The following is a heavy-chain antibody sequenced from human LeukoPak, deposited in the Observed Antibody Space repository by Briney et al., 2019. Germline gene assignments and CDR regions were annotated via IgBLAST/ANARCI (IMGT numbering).Heavy chain of an antibody. D-gene: IGHD1-1*01. CDR3: ARDNYKEGAFDI. J-gene: IGHJ3*02. V-gene: IGHV1-69*01. CDR1: GGTFSSYA. CDR2: IIPIFGTA. Sequence: GASVKVSCKASGGTFSSYAISWVRQAPGQGLEWMGGIIPIFGTANYAQKFQGRVTITADESTSTAYMELSSLRSEDTAVYYCARDNYKEGAFDIWGQGTMVTVSS.